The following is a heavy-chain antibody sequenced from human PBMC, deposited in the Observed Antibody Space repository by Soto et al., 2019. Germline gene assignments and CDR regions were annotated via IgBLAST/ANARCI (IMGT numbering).Heavy chain of an antibody. J-gene: IGHJ4*02. V-gene: IGHV4-31*03. CDR2: IYYSGST. CDR3: ARDAEEYCSGGSCLYFDY. Sequence: QVQLQESGPGLVKPSQTLSLTCTVSGGSISSGGYYWSWIRQHPGKGLEWIGYIYYSGSTYYNPSLKSRVTISVDTSKNQFSLKLSSVTAADTAVYYCARDAEEYCSGGSCLYFDYWGQGTLVTVSS. CDR1: GGSISSGGYY. D-gene: IGHD2-15*01.